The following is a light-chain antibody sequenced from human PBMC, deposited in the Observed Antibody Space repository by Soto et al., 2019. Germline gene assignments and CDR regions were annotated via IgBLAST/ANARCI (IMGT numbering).Light chain of an antibody. J-gene: IGKJ1*01. Sequence: DIVMTQSPDSLAVSLGERATFSCKSSQRVLYSSNNKNYLAWSLQKSGEPPKLLIYWASTRESGVPDRFSGSGSGKDFTLTISSLKAEDVAAYYCQQYYSTWESVGQGTKVAI. CDR1: QRVLYSSNNKNY. CDR2: WAS. CDR3: QQYYSTWES. V-gene: IGKV4-1*01.